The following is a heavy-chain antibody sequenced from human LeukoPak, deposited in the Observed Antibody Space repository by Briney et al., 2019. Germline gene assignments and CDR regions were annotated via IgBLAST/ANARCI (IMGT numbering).Heavy chain of an antibody. CDR1: GYTFTGYY. Sequence: ASVKVSCKASGYTFTGYYMHWVRQALGQGLEWMGWINPNSGGTNYAQKFQGRVTTTRDTSISTAYMELSRLRSDDTAVYYCARERTLTSCYDYWGQGTLVTVSS. CDR3: ARERTLTSCYDY. J-gene: IGHJ4*02. CDR2: INPNSGGT. D-gene: IGHD2-15*01. V-gene: IGHV1-2*02.